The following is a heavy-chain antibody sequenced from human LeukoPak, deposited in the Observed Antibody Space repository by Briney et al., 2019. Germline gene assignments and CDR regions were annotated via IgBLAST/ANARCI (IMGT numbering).Heavy chain of an antibody. CDR1: GGSISSSSYY. J-gene: IGHJ4*02. CDR3: ARHRSSGPEFDY. D-gene: IGHD3-22*01. V-gene: IGHV4-39*01. CDR2: IYYSGST. Sequence: SETLSLTCTVSGGSISSSSYYWGWIRQPPGKGLEWIGSIYYSGSTYYNPSLKGRVTISVDTSKNQFSLKLSSVTAADTAVYYCARHRSSGPEFDYWGQGTLVTVSS.